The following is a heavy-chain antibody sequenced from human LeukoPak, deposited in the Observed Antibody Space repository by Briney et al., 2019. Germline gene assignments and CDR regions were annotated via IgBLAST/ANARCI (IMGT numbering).Heavy chain of an antibody. CDR2: ISSSGDDT. CDR1: GFTFSSYG. J-gene: IGHJ1*01. D-gene: IGHD6-13*01. V-gene: IGHV3-23*01. CDR3: AKGSLRISATGVEYFDH. Sequence: GGSLRLSCIASGFTFSSYGMNSVRHAPGKGLEWVSAISSSGDDTHFEDSVKGRFTISRDNSKNTVHLQMNSLGAEDTAVYYCAKGSLRISATGVEYFDHWGQGILVTVSS.